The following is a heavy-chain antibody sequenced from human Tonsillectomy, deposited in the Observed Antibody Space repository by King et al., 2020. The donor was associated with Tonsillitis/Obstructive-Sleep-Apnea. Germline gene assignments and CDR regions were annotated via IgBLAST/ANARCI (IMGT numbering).Heavy chain of an antibody. CDR3: ARIKYPAQYFDS. CDR1: GGSFSVYY. D-gene: IGHD2/OR15-2a*01. V-gene: IGHV4-34*01. J-gene: IGHJ4*02. CDR2: INHSGST. Sequence: VQLQQWGAGLLKPSETLSLTCAVYGGSFSVYYWSWIRQPPGKGLEWIGEINHSGSTSYNSSLKSRVTISIDTSKNQFSLKLRSVTAADTAVYYCARIKYPAQYFDSWGQGTLVTVSS.